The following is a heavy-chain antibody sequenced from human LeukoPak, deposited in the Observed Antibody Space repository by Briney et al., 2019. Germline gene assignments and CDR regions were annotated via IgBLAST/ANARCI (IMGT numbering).Heavy chain of an antibody. D-gene: IGHD6-19*01. J-gene: IGHJ5*02. CDR2: INWNGGST. CDR3: AREGEGAVAAYNWFDP. Sequence: GGSLRLSCAASGSTFDDYGMSWVRQAPGKVLEWVSGINWNGGSTGYADSVKGRFTISRDNAKNSLYLQMNSLRAEDTALYHCAREGEGAVAAYNWFDPWGQGTLVTVSS. V-gene: IGHV3-20*01. CDR1: GSTFDDYG.